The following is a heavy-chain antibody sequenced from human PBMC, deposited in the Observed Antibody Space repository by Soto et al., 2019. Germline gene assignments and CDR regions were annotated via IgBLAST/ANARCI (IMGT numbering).Heavy chain of an antibody. V-gene: IGHV3-23*01. J-gene: IGHJ4*02. CDR1: GFTFSSYA. CDR2: ISGSGGRT. CDR3: AKPPLTGYH. D-gene: IGHD3-9*01. Sequence: GASLRLSCAASGFTFSSYAMSWVRQAPGKGLEWVSAISGSGGRTYYADSVKGRFTISRDNSKKTLYLQRNSLRAEDKEVYYFAKPPLTGYHWGQGTRVTVSS.